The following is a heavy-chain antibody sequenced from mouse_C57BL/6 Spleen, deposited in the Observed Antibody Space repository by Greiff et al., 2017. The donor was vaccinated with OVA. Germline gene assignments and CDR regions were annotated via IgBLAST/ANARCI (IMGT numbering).Heavy chain of an antibody. D-gene: IGHD2-1*01. Sequence: EVKVVESGGGLVKPGGSLKLSCAASGFTFSSYTMSWVRQTTEKRLEWVATISGGGGNTYYPDSVKGRFTISRDNAKNTLYLQMSGLRSEDTALFYCARYGNYVYYFDYWGQGTTLTVSS. CDR1: GFTFSSYT. CDR3: ARYGNYVYYFDY. J-gene: IGHJ2*01. CDR2: ISGGGGNT. V-gene: IGHV5-9*01.